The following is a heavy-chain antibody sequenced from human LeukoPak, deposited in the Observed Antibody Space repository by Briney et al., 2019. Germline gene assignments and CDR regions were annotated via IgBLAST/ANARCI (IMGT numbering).Heavy chain of an antibody. CDR2: IYYSGST. J-gene: IGHJ6*02. D-gene: IGHD3-3*01. V-gene: IGHV4-30-4*01. CDR1: GGSISSGDYY. Sequence: SETLSLTCTVSGGSISSGDYYWSWIRQPPGKGLEWIGYIYYSGSTYYNPSLKSRVTISVDTSKNQFSLKLSSVTAADTAVYYCARGGYDFWSGLPLYYYYGMDVWGQGTTVTVSS. CDR3: ARGGYDFWSGLPLYYYYGMDV.